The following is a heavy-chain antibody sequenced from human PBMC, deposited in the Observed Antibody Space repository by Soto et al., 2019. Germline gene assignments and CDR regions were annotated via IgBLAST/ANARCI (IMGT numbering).Heavy chain of an antibody. CDR1: TETFNNYG. D-gene: IGHD1-1*01. CDR3: ARGGQNNVYTAIGP. Sequence: QVPLVQSGAEVRKPGASVRVSCKASTETFNNYGIAWVRQAPGQGLEWMGWISTYNGNTNTYHKKSFQGRFTMTPDSASNTAYMELRSLTPDDAAVYYCARGGQNNVYTAIGPWRQGTLVTGSS. J-gene: IGHJ5*02. V-gene: IGHV1-18*04. CDR2: ISTYNGNTNT.